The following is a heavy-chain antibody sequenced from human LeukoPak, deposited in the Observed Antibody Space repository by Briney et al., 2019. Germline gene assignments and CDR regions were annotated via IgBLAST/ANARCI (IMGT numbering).Heavy chain of an antibody. Sequence: VASVKVSCKASGYTFTGYYMHWVRQAPGQGLEWMGWINPNSGGTNYAQKFQGRVTMTRDTSISTAYVELSRLRSDDTAVYYCASSTAALRIRGYYGMDVWGQGTTVTVSS. D-gene: IGHD2-2*01. V-gene: IGHV1-2*02. CDR3: ASSTAALRIRGYYGMDV. J-gene: IGHJ6*02. CDR2: INPNSGGT. CDR1: GYTFTGYY.